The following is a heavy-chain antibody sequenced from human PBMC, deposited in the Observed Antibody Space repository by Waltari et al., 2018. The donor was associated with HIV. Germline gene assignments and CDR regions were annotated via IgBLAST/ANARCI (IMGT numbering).Heavy chain of an antibody. Sequence: QVQLVESGGGVVQPGRSLRLSCAASGLTVSSYGMHWVRQAPGKGLEWVAVIWYDGSNKYYADSVKGRFTISRDNSKNTLYLQMNSLRAEDTAMYYCAKDSAMAALNWFDPWGQGTLVTVSS. CDR2: IWYDGSNK. D-gene: IGHD5-18*01. J-gene: IGHJ5*02. V-gene: IGHV3-30*18. CDR1: GLTVSSYG. CDR3: AKDSAMAALNWFDP.